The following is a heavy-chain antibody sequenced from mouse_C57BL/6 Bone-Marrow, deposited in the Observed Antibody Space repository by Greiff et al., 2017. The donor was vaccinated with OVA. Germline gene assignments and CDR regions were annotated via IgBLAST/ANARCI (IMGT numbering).Heavy chain of an antibody. D-gene: IGHD3-3*01. CDR2: IYWDDDK. V-gene: IGHV8-12*01. Sequence: QVTLKESGPGILQSSQTLSLTCSFSGFSLSTSGMGVSWIRQPSGKGLEWLAHIYWDDDKRYNPSLKSRLTISKDTSRNQVFLKITSVDTADTATYYRARAGGRDFDYWGQGTTLTVSS. J-gene: IGHJ2*01. CDR3: ARAGGRDFDY. CDR1: GFSLSTSGMG.